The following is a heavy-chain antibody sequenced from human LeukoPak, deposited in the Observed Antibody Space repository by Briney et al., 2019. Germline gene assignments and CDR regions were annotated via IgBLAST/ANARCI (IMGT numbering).Heavy chain of an antibody. CDR2: ISGSGGST. CDR3: AKGYRRIAAAVDY. J-gene: IGHJ4*02. V-gene: IGHV3-23*01. CDR1: GFTFSSHA. D-gene: IGHD6-13*01. Sequence: PGGPLRLSCAASGFTFSSHAMIWVRQAPGKGLEWFAAISGSGGSTYYADSVKGRFTISRDNSKNTLYLQMNSLRAEDTAVYYCAKGYRRIAAAVDYWGQGTLVTVSS.